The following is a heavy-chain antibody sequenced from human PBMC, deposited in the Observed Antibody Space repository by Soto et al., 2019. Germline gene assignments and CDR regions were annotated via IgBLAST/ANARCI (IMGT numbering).Heavy chain of an antibody. Sequence: ASVKVSCKASGYTFTSYAMHWVRQAPGQRLEWMGWINAGNGNTKYSQKFQGRVTITRDTSASTAYMELSSLRSEDTAVYYCARVIAVAGCYYGMYVWGKGTTVTVSS. CDR3: ARVIAVAGCYYGMYV. CDR1: GYTFTSYA. D-gene: IGHD6-19*01. V-gene: IGHV1-3*01. CDR2: INAGNGNT. J-gene: IGHJ6*04.